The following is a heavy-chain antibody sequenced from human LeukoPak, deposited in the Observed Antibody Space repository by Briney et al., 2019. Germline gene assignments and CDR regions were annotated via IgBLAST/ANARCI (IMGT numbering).Heavy chain of an antibody. CDR3: ARVSGDGYSNY. J-gene: IGHJ4*02. Sequence: ASVKVSCKASGYIFTDNYMHWVRQAPGQGLEWMGWINPNNGGTNYAQKFQGRVTMTRDTSISTAYMELSRLRSDDTAVYYCARVSGDGYSNYWGQGTLVTVSS. CDR2: INPNNGGT. D-gene: IGHD5-24*01. CDR1: GYIFTDNY. V-gene: IGHV1-2*02.